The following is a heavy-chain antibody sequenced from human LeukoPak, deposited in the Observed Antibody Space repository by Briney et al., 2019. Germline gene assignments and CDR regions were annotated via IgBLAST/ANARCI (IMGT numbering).Heavy chain of an antibody. D-gene: IGHD3-10*01. V-gene: IGHV3-23*01. Sequence: GRSLRLSCAASGFTFSSYAMSWVRQAPGKGLEWVSSIGNGGGTTYYADSVKGRLTISRDNSKNTLYLQMNSLGADDTAVYYCAKKISMVRGVDYWGQGTLVSVSA. CDR1: GFTFSSYA. J-gene: IGHJ4*02. CDR3: AKKISMVRGVDY. CDR2: IGNGGGTT.